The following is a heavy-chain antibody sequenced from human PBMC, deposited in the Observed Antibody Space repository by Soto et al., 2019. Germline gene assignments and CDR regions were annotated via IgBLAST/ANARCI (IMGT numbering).Heavy chain of an antibody. Sequence: EVQLLESGGGLGQPGGSLGLSCVGSGFTFANSVMTWVRQAPGKGLEWVSTITGSGSRTYYADFVKGRFTISRDNSENTLYLQLDSLRGEDTDRYYCAKNFRPSSIWWSYRHKTHFDDWGQGALVTVSS. CDR1: GFTFANSV. D-gene: IGHD3-16*02. CDR3: AKNFRPSSIWWSYRHKTHFDD. V-gene: IGHV3-23*01. J-gene: IGHJ4*02. CDR2: ITGSGSRT.